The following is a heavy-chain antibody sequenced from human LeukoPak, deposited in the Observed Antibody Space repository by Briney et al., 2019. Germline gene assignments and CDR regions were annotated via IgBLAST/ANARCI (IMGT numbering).Heavy chain of an antibody. CDR3: ARGDIIRGDYNWFDP. D-gene: IGHD3-10*01. V-gene: IGHV4-34*01. Sequence: TSETLSLTCAVYGGSFSGYYWSWIRQPPGKGLEWIGEINHSGSTNYNPSLKSRVTISVDTSKNQFSLKLTSVTAADTAVYYCARGDIIRGDYNWFDPWGQGILVTVSS. CDR2: INHSGST. J-gene: IGHJ5*02. CDR1: GGSFSGYY.